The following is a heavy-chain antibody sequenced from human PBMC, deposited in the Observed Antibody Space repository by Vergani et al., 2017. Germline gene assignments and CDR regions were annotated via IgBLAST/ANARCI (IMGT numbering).Heavy chain of an antibody. V-gene: IGHV1-18*01. CDR1: GYTFTSYG. D-gene: IGHD1-7*01. CDR3: AGATTSYYYYYYMDV. J-gene: IGHJ6*03. CDR2: ISAYNGNT. Sequence: QVQLVQSGAEVKKPGASVKVSCKASGYTFTSYGISWVRQAPGQGLEWMGWISAYNGNTNYAQKLQGRVTMTTDTSTSTAYMELRSRRSDDTAVYYCAGATTSYYYYYYMDVWGKGTTVTVSS.